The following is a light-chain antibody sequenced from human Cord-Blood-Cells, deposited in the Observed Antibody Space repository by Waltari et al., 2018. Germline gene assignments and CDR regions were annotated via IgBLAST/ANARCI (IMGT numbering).Light chain of an antibody. CDR3: CSYAGSYTYVV. V-gene: IGLV2-11*01. CDR2: DVS. Sequence: QSALTHPRSVSGSPGQSVTIPCTGTSSAVGGYNYVPWYQQHPGKAPQLMIYDVSKRPSGVPDRFSGSKSGNTASLTISGLQAEDEADYYCCSYAGSYTYVVFGGGTKLTVL. CDR1: SSAVGGYNY. J-gene: IGLJ2*01.